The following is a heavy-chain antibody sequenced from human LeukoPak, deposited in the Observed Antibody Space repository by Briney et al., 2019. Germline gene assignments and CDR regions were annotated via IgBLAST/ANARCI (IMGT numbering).Heavy chain of an antibody. CDR3: ARGPSSWSYYYYYGMDV. CDR1: GFTFSSYD. D-gene: IGHD6-13*01. CDR2: IGTAGDT. Sequence: GGSLRLSCAASGFTFSSYDMHWVRQATGKGLEWVSAIGTAGDTYYPGSVKGRFTISRENAKNSLYLQTNSLRAGDTAVYYCARGPSSWSYYYYYGMDVWGQGTTVTVSS. V-gene: IGHV3-13*01. J-gene: IGHJ6*02.